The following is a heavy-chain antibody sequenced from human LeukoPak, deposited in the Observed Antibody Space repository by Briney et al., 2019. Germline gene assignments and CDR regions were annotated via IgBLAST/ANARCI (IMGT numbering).Heavy chain of an antibody. CDR3: AREDPQTTVPEGMDV. CDR1: GGSISSSSHY. J-gene: IGHJ6*02. V-gene: IGHV4-39*02. D-gene: IGHD4-17*01. Sequence: PSETLSLTCTVSGGSISSSSHYWGWIRQPPGKGLEWLASVYHSGTTYYNPSLTSRVTISVDTSKNQFSLNLNSVTAADTVVYYCAREDPQTTVPEGMDVWGQGTTVIVSS. CDR2: VYHSGTT.